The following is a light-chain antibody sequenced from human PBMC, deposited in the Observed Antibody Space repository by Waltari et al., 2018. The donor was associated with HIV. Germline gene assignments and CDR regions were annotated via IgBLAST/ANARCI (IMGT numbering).Light chain of an antibody. J-gene: IGKJ3*01. CDR3: QHYYSLPFT. CDR1: QRVLYSSSSKNY. V-gene: IGKV4-1*01. CDR2: WAC. Sequence: DIMMPQSPDSLVVSLGESATINCKSSQRVLYSSSSKNYVAWYQQKPGQYPDLLIYWACTGEHGVPDRFSCGGSGTDCSLSISSLQAEDVAVYYCQHYYSLPFTFDPGTNVDIK.